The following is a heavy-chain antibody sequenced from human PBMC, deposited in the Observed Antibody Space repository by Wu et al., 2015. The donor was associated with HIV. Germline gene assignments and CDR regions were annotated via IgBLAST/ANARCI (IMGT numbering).Heavy chain of an antibody. V-gene: IGHV1-69*01. CDR1: GDTFNIFA. D-gene: IGHD4-23*01. Sequence: QVLLVQSGAEVKKPGSSVKVSCKASGDTFNIFAMNWLRQAPGQGLEWMGGIIPAFHTTDYAGKFQGRVTISADESTNTAYMELKTLTSEDTAVYFCARPWQLRNGWPFFDYWGQGTLVTVSS. J-gene: IGHJ4*02. CDR3: ARPWQLRNGWPFFDY. CDR2: IIPAFHTT.